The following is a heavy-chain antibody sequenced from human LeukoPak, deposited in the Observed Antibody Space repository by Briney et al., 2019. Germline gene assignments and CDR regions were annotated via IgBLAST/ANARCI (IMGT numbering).Heavy chain of an antibody. J-gene: IGHJ3*02. CDR3: ARDRVGATNAFDI. V-gene: IGHV4-38-2*02. CDR2: IYHSGST. D-gene: IGHD1-26*01. CDR1: GYSISSGYY. Sequence: SETQSLTCTVSGYSISSGYYWGSIRQPPGKGLEWIGSIYHSGSTYYNPSLKSRVTISVDTSKNQFSLKLSSVTAADTAVYYCARDRVGATNAFDIWGQGTMVTVSS.